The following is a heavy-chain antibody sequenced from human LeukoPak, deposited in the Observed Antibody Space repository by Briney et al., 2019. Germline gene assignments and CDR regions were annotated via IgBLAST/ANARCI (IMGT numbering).Heavy chain of an antibody. CDR1: GGTFSSYA. Sequence: ASVKVSCKASGGTFSSYAISWVRQAPGQGLEWMGGIIPIFGTANYAQKFQGRVTITADESTSTAYMELSSLRSEDTAVYYCARGSSGGSCYSCWFDPWGQGTLVTVSS. V-gene: IGHV1-69*13. CDR2: IIPIFGTA. D-gene: IGHD2-15*01. J-gene: IGHJ5*02. CDR3: ARGSSGGSCYSCWFDP.